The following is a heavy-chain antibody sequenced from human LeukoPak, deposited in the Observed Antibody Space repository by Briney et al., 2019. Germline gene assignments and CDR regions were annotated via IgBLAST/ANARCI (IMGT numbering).Heavy chain of an antibody. V-gene: IGHV4-59*08. Sequence: SETLSLTCTVSGGSISSYYWSWIRQPPGKGLEWIGYIYYSGSTNYNPSLKSRVTISVDTSKNQFSLKLSSVTAADTAVYYCARHSLWSSTSCMDVWGQGTTVTVSS. CDR2: IYYSGST. CDR1: GGSISSYY. CDR3: ARHSLWSSTSCMDV. J-gene: IGHJ6*02. D-gene: IGHD2-2*01.